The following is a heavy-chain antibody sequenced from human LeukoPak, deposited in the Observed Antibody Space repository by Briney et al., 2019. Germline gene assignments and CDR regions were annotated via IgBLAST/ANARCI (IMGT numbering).Heavy chain of an antibody. CDR3: TKDAEGANGGEAFDI. V-gene: IGHV3-43D*03. CDR1: GFTFDYYA. D-gene: IGHD1-26*01. Sequence: GGSLRLSCAASGFTFDYYAMNWVRQAPGKGLEWVSLINWDGGNTYYADSVKGRFTISRDNSKNSLFLQMSSLRAEDTALYYCTKDAEGANGGEAFDIWGQGTMVTVSS. CDR2: INWDGGNT. J-gene: IGHJ3*02.